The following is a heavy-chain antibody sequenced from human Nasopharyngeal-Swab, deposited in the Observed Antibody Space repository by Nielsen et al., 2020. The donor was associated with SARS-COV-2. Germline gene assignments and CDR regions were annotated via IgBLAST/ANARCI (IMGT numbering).Heavy chain of an antibody. CDR3: ARGNTVTTGYYYDLDS. CDR1: GDSIRTYY. Sequence: SETLSLTCSVSGDSIRTYYWNWIRQPAGKGLEWAGRIYVGGSTNNPPSLEGRVTMSVDTSKNQFSLKLSSVTADDTAVYFCARGNTVTTGYYYDLDSWGQGTKVTVSS. J-gene: IGHJ6*02. V-gene: IGHV4-4*07. CDR2: IYVGGST. D-gene: IGHD4-11*01.